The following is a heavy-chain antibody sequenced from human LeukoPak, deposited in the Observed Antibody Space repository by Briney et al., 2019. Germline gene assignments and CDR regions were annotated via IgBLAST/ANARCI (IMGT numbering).Heavy chain of an antibody. CDR1: GGSISSSSYY. V-gene: IGHV4-39*07. J-gene: IGHJ6*03. CDR2: IYYSGST. CDR3: ARNKNKSQGSGSYYYYYMDV. Sequence: ASETLSLTCTVSGGSISSSSYYWGWIRQPPGKGLEWIGSIYYSGSTYYNPSLKSRVTISVDTSKNQFSLKLSSVTAADTAVYYCARNKNKSQGSGSYYYYYMDVWGKGTTVTVSS. D-gene: IGHD3-10*01.